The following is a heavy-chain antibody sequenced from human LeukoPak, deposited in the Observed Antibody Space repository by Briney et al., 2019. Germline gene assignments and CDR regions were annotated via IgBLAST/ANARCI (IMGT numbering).Heavy chain of an antibody. CDR2: ISTSGST. V-gene: IGHV4-4*07. CDR1: GGSFSGYY. CDR3: AREESDWSSLGYYYHYMDV. D-gene: IGHD3-9*01. J-gene: IGHJ6*03. Sequence: SETLSLTCAVCGGSFSGYYWTWIRQPAGKGLEWIGRISTSGSTNYKPSLKSRVTISVDASNNQFSLKLGSVTAADTAMYYCAREESDWSSLGYYYHYMDVWGKGTTVAISS.